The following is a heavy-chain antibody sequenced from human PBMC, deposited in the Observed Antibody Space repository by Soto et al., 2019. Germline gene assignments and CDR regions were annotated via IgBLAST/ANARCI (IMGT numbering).Heavy chain of an antibody. CDR1: GGSFSGYY. CDR2: INHSGST. Sequence: QVQLQQWGAGLLKPSETLSLTCAVYGGSFSGYYWSWIRQPPGKGLEWIGEINHSGSTNYNPSLTCRVTRSVDAATNQCSLKLSSVTAADTAVYYCARGSQMVRSRGWYVYFQHWGQGTLVTVSS. CDR3: ARGSQMVRSRGWYVYFQH. V-gene: IGHV4-34*01. D-gene: IGHD6-19*01. J-gene: IGHJ1*01.